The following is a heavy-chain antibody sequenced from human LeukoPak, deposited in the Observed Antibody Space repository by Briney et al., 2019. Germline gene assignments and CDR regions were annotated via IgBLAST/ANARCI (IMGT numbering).Heavy chain of an antibody. Sequence: SGGSLRLSCAASGFTFSSYAMSWVRQAPGKGLEWVSAISGSGGSTYYADSVKGRFTISRDNSKNTLYLQMNSLRAEDTAVYYCARSGAPAYYDFWSGTGFDYWGQGTLVTVSS. CDR2: ISGSGGST. V-gene: IGHV3-23*01. J-gene: IGHJ4*02. D-gene: IGHD3-3*01. CDR1: GFTFSSYA. CDR3: ARSGAPAYYDFWSGTGFDY.